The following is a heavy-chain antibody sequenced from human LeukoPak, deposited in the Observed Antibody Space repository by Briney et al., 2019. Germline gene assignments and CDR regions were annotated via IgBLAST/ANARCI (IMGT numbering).Heavy chain of an antibody. CDR1: GFTFSDYA. CDR3: AKDHYWSIDY. D-gene: IGHD3-3*01. CDR2: VSYLGSNQ. J-gene: IGHJ4*02. V-gene: IGHV3-30*07. Sequence: GGSLRLSCAASGFTFSDYAMHWVRQTPGKGLEWVAVVSYLGSNQYYADSVKGRFTISRDSSKNTLFLQMNSLRAEDTGVYYCAKDHYWSIDYWGRGTLVTVSS.